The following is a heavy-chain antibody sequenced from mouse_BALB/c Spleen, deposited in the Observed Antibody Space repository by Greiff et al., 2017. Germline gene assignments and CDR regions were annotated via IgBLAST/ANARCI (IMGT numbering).Heavy chain of an antibody. CDR2: ISSGGGNT. Sequence: EVQLVESGGGLVKPGGSLKLSCAASGFTFSSYTMSWVRQTPEKRLEWVATISSGGGNTYYPDSVKGRFTISRDNAKNNLYLQMSSLRSEDTALYYCARYGYDVWYFDVWGAGTTVTVSS. CDR3: ARYGYDVWYFDV. V-gene: IGHV5-9*03. CDR1: GFTFSSYT. D-gene: IGHD2-2*01. J-gene: IGHJ1*01.